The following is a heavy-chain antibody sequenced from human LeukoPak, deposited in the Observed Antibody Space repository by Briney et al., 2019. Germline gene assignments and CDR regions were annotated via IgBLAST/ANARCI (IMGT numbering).Heavy chain of an antibody. Sequence: GGSLRLSCAAAAFSFSSYTIHWVRQAPGKGLEWVAVISYDGSNKYYADSVKGRFTISRDNSKNTLFLQMNSLRTEDTAVYYGNNGSMECDGSYPNTQFDYWGQEPLVTVSS. CDR3: NNGSMECDGSYPNTQFDY. CDR2: ISYDGSNK. CDR1: AFSFSSYT. V-gene: IGHV3-30*19. D-gene: IGHD3-3*01. J-gene: IGHJ4*02.